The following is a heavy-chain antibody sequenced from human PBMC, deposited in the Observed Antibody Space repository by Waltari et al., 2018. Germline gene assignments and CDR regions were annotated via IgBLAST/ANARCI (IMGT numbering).Heavy chain of an antibody. Sequence: EVQLVESGGGLVKPGGSLRLSCAASGFTFSSYSMNWVRQAPGKGLEWVSSISRSSSYTYYGDAVKGRFTMSRDDAKNSLYLQMNRLRAEDTAVYYCASIEMASILGLDYWGQGTLVTVSS. J-gene: IGHJ4*02. D-gene: IGHD3-16*01. V-gene: IGHV3-21*01. CDR2: ISRSSSYT. CDR1: GFTFSSYS. CDR3: ASIEMASILGLDY.